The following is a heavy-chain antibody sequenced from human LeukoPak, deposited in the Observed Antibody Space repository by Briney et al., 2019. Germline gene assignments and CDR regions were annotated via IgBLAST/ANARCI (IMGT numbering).Heavy chain of an antibody. CDR3: ARAVSSSYYYYYYMDV. Sequence: SETLSLTCTVSGGSISSYYWSWVRQPPGKGLEWIGFVYYTGSTNYSPSLKSRVTISVDTSKNQFSLKLRSVTAADTAVYYCARAVSSSYYYYYYMDVWGKGTTVTVSS. CDR2: VYYTGST. J-gene: IGHJ6*03. CDR1: GGSISSYY. D-gene: IGHD6-6*01. V-gene: IGHV4-59*08.